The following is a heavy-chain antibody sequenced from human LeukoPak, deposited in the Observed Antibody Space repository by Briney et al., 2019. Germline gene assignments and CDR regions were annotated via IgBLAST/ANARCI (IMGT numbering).Heavy chain of an antibody. V-gene: IGHV1-2*02. CDR2: INPNSGGT. Sequence: ASVKVSCKASGYTFTGYYMHWVRQAPGQGLEWMGWINPNSGGTNYAQKFQGRVTMTRDTSISTAYMELSRLRSDDTAVYYCARDFCSSTSCYGSIGYWGQGTLVTVSS. D-gene: IGHD2-2*01. CDR1: GYTFTGYY. J-gene: IGHJ4*02. CDR3: ARDFCSSTSCYGSIGY.